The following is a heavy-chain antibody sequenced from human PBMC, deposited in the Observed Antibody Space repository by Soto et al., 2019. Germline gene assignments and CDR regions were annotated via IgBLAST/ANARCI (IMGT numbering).Heavy chain of an antibody. J-gene: IGHJ6*02. CDR2: IFYTGTT. Sequence: QLQLQQSGPGLVKPSETLSLTCTVSGGPISTNDYHWGWIRQPPGEGLDWIASIFYTGTTYYKSSLRSPLTISVDTSKMQFSLQLSSVTDTDTAIYYCVRHSGAGSANYLGMDVWGQGTTVTVSS. D-gene: IGHD1-26*01. V-gene: IGHV4-39*01. CDR1: GGPISTNDYH. CDR3: VRHSGAGSANYLGMDV.